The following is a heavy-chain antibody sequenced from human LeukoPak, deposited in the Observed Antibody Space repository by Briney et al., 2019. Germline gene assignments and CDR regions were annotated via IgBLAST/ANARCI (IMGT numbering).Heavy chain of an antibody. CDR3: ARLEDYDILTGFDY. CDR2: IKQDGSEK. CDR1: GFTFNSYW. D-gene: IGHD3-9*01. J-gene: IGHJ4*02. V-gene: IGHV3-7*01. Sequence: LPGGSLRLSCAASGFTFNSYWMSWVRQAPGKGLEWVANIKQDGSEKYYVDSVKGRFTISRDNAKNSLYLQMNSLRAEDTALYYCARLEDYDILTGFDYWGQGTLVTVSS.